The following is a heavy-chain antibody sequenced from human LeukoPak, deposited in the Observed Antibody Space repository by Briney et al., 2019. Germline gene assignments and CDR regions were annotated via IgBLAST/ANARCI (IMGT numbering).Heavy chain of an antibody. J-gene: IGHJ6*03. V-gene: IGHV3-21*01. Sequence: GGSLRLSCAASGFTFSSYSMNWVRQAPGKGLEWVSSISSSSSYIYYADSVKGRFTISGDNAKNSLYLQMNSLRAEDTAVYYCARDVYGSGSWWYYYYYMDVWGKGTTVTISS. CDR1: GFTFSSYS. D-gene: IGHD3-10*01. CDR2: ISSSSSYI. CDR3: ARDVYGSGSWWYYYYYMDV.